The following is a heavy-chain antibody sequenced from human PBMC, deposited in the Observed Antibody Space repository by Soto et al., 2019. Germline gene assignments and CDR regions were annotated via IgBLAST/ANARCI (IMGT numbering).Heavy chain of an antibody. J-gene: IGHJ5*02. CDR1: GGSISSYY. Sequence: SETLSLTCTVSGGSISSYYCSWIRQPPGKGLEWIGYIYYSGSTNYNPSLKSRVTISVDTSKNQFSLKLSSVTAADTAVYYCAREGYFDWFHNWFDPWGQGTLVTVSS. D-gene: IGHD3-9*01. CDR3: AREGYFDWFHNWFDP. CDR2: IYYSGST. V-gene: IGHV4-59*01.